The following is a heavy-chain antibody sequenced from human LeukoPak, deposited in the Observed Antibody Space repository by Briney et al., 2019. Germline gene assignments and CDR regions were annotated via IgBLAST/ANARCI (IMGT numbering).Heavy chain of an antibody. V-gene: IGHV3-21*01. J-gene: IGHJ3*02. CDR2: ISSSSSYI. Sequence: GGSLRLSCAASGFTFSSYSMNWVRQAPGKGLEWVSSISSSSSYIYYADSVKRRFTISRDNAKNSLYLQMNSLRAEDTAVYYCARDRGYYDSSGYKGDAFDIWGQGTMVTVSS. CDR1: GFTFSSYS. CDR3: ARDRGYYDSSGYKGDAFDI. D-gene: IGHD3-22*01.